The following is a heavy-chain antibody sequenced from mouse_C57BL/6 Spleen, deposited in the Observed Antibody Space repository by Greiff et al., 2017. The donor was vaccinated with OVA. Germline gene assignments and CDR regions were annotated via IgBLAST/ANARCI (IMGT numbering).Heavy chain of an antibody. V-gene: IGHV1-54*01. J-gene: IGHJ4*01. CDR3: ARSGGWYYAMDY. D-gene: IGHD3-1*01. CDR1: GYAFTNYL. CDR2: INPGSGGT. Sequence: VQLQQSGAELVRPGTSVKVSCKASGYAFTNYLIEWVKQRPGQGLEWIGVINPGSGGTNYTEKFQGKATLTADKSSSTAYMQLSSLTSEDSAVYVCARSGGWYYAMDYWGQGTSVTVSS.